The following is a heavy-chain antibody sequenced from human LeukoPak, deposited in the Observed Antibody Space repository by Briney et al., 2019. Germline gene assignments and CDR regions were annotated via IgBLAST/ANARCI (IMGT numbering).Heavy chain of an antibody. CDR3: ARDVLGYYFGSGNYGSFDT. Sequence: SETLSLPCTVSGGSLSHYYWTWLRQPPGKGLEWIGYIYYSGITDSNPPLRSRVTMSVDTSKNQFSLKLSSLTAADTAVYYCARDVLGYYFGSGNYGSFDTWGQGTLVTVSS. D-gene: IGHD3-10*01. CDR2: IYYSGIT. CDR1: GGSLSHYY. J-gene: IGHJ5*02. V-gene: IGHV4-59*01.